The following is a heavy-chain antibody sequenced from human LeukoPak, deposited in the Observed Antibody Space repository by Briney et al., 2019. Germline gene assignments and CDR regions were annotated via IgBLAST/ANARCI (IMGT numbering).Heavy chain of an antibody. Sequence: PGGSLRLSCAASGFTFSSYSMHWVRQAPGKGLEWVAIISLDGRNQYYLESAKGRFTISRDNSKTTLYLQMNSLRPEDTAVYYCAREGPYSGYVFDYWGQGTLVTVSS. D-gene: IGHD5-12*01. CDR1: GFTFSSYS. J-gene: IGHJ4*02. V-gene: IGHV3-30*04. CDR2: ISLDGRNQ. CDR3: AREGPYSGYVFDY.